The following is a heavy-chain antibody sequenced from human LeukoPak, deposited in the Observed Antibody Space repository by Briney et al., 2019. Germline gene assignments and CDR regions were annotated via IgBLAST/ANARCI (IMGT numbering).Heavy chain of an antibody. CDR1: GYTFTSYD. J-gene: IGHJ6*02. CDR3: ARTDSSGPLSVYYYYGMDV. V-gene: IGHV1-8*01. CDR2: MNPNSGNT. Sequence: ASVKVSCKASGYTFTSYDINWVRQATGQGLEWMGWMNPNSGNTGYAQKFQGRVTMTRNTSISTAYMELSSLRSGDTAVYYCARTDSSGPLSVYYYYGMDVWGQGTTVTVSS. D-gene: IGHD3-22*01.